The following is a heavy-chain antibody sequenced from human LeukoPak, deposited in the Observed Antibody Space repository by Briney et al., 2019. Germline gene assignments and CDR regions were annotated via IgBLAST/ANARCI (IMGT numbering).Heavy chain of an antibody. J-gene: IGHJ4*02. CDR3: ARLGVAGVKDY. V-gene: IGHV4-59*08. CDR1: GGSISSYY. CDR2: IYYSGST. Sequence: SETLSLTCTVSGGSISSYYWSWIRQPPWKGLEWIGYIYYSGSTNYNPSLKSRVTISVDTSKNQFSLKLSSVTAADTAVYYCARLGVAGVKDYWGQGTLVTVSS. D-gene: IGHD6-19*01.